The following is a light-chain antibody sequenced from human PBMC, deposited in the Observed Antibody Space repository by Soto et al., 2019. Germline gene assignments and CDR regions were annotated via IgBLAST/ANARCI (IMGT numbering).Light chain of an antibody. Sequence: EIVLTQSPATLSLSPGARAPLSCRASQSVSSSYLAWYQQKPGQGPRLLIYGASSRATGTPDRFSGSGSGTDFTLTINRLEPEDFALYYCQQYGSSPPTFGQGTKVDIK. CDR1: QSVSSSY. V-gene: IGKV3-20*01. CDR2: GAS. J-gene: IGKJ1*01. CDR3: QQYGSSPPT.